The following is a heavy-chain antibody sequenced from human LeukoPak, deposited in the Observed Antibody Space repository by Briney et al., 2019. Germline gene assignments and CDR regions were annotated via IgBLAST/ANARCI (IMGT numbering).Heavy chain of an antibody. CDR1: GYTFTSYY. V-gene: IGHV1-46*03. Sequence: ASVKVSCKASGYTFTSYYMHWVRQAPGQGLEWVGIINPSGGSTSYAQKFQGRVTMTRDTSTSTVYMELSSLRSEDTAVYYCARASYGVEGCPGPWGQGTLVTVSS. CDR3: ARASYGVEGCPGP. J-gene: IGHJ5*02. CDR2: INPSGGST. D-gene: IGHD2-8*01.